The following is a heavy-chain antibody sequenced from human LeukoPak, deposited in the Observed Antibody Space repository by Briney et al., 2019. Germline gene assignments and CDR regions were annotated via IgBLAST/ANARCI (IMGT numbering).Heavy chain of an antibody. Sequence: GASVKVSCKTSGYTFTRYYMHWVRQAPGQGLEWMGWINTNTGNPTYAQGFTGRFVFSLDTSVSTAYLQISSLKAEDTAVYYCARAELRYFDWLLLTENWFDPWGQGTLVTVSS. D-gene: IGHD3-9*01. J-gene: IGHJ5*02. CDR1: GYTFTRYY. CDR3: ARAELRYFDWLLLTENWFDP. CDR2: INTNTGNP. V-gene: IGHV7-4-1*02.